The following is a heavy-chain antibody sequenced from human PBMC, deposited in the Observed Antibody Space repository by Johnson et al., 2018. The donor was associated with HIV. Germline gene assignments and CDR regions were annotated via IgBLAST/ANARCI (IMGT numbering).Heavy chain of an antibody. V-gene: IGHV3-7*01. J-gene: IGHJ3*02. Sequence: VLLVESGGGLVQPGGSLRLSCAASGFALSNYWMNWVRQAPGKGLEWVANIKKDGSEKYYVASVKGRFTISRDNAKNSLYLQLNSLRADDTAVYFCARDRFGDSDAFDIWGQGTMVTVSS. CDR3: ARDRFGDSDAFDI. D-gene: IGHD4-17*01. CDR1: GFALSNYW. CDR2: IKKDGSEK.